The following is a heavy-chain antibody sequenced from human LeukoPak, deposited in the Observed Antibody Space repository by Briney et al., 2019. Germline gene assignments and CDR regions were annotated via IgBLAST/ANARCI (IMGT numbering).Heavy chain of an antibody. D-gene: IGHD6-19*01. Sequence: GGSVRLSCAASGGIVSRNFTSWVRQAPGRGLQWVVIMYAGGTTDYSDSVRGRFHISRDSSNNTLSLQINSLRVEDTAVYYCARGSGSGWPLDRWGQGALVTGSS. V-gene: IGHV3-53*01. CDR2: MYAGGTT. CDR3: ARGSGSGWPLDR. J-gene: IGHJ5*02. CDR1: GGIVSRNF.